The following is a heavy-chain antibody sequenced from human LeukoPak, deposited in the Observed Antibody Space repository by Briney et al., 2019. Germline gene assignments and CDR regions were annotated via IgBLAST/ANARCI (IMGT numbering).Heavy chain of an antibody. Sequence: ASVKVSCKASGGTFSSYAISWVRQAPGQELEWMGGIIPIFGTADYAQKFQGRVTITADESTNTAYMELSSLRSEDTAVYYCARDPSMVRGENTPYFDYWGQGTLVTVSS. V-gene: IGHV1-69*13. CDR2: IIPIFGTA. CDR1: GGTFSSYA. J-gene: IGHJ4*02. CDR3: ARDPSMVRGENTPYFDY. D-gene: IGHD3-10*01.